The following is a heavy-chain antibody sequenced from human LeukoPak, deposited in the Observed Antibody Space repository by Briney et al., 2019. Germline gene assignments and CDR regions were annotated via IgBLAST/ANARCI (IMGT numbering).Heavy chain of an antibody. D-gene: IGHD4-23*01. J-gene: IGHJ4*02. CDR3: ARDLRTPSDTNIAIDY. CDR1: GFTFSSYW. CDR2: IKSDGSSA. Sequence: PGGSLRLSCAASGFTFSSYWMHCVRQAPGKGLVWVSRIKSDGSSASYADSVKGRFTISRDNANNTLYLQMNSLRAEDTAVYYCARDLRTPSDTNIAIDYWGQGTLDTVSS. V-gene: IGHV3-74*01.